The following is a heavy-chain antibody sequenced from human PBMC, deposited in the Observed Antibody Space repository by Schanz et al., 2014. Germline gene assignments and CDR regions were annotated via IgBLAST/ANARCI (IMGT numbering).Heavy chain of an antibody. CDR3: AKVWKDHRIAGRPGWSDGMDV. J-gene: IGHJ6*02. CDR2: IWYDGSNK. Sequence: QVQLVESGGGVVQPGRSLRLSCAASGFTFSKYGMHWVRQAPGKGLEWVAVIWYDGSNKDYADSVKGRFTISRDNSKNMLYLQMNSLRAEDTAVYYCAKVWKDHRIAGRPGWSDGMDVWGQGTTVTVSS. D-gene: IGHD6-6*01. CDR1: GFTFSKYG. V-gene: IGHV3-33*06.